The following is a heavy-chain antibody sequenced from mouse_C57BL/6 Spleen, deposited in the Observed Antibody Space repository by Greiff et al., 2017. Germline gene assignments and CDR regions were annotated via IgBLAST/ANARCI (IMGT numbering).Heavy chain of an antibody. D-gene: IGHD2-5*01. V-gene: IGHV1-19*01. J-gene: IGHJ2*01. Sequence: VHVKQSGPVLVKPGASVKMSCKASGYTFTDYYMNWVKQSHGKSLEWIGVINPYNGGTSYNQKFKGKATLTVDKSSSTAYMELNSLTSEDSAVYYCTRSDSNYEGHFDYWGQGTTLTVSS. CDR1: GYTFTDYY. CDR3: TRSDSNYEGHFDY. CDR2: INPYNGGT.